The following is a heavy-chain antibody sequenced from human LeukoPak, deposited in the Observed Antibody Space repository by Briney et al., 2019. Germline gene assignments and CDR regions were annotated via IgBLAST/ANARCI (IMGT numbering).Heavy chain of an antibody. V-gene: IGHV4-39*01. CDR2: IYYSGST. CDR3: ARQGDYYDSSGASDY. D-gene: IGHD3-22*01. Sequence: SETLSLTCTVSGGSISSSSYYWGWIRQPPGKGLEWIGSIYYSGSTYYNPSLKSRVTISVDTSKNQFSLKLSSVTAADTAVYYCARQGDYYDSSGASDYWGQGTLVTVSS. CDR1: GGSISSSSYY. J-gene: IGHJ4*02.